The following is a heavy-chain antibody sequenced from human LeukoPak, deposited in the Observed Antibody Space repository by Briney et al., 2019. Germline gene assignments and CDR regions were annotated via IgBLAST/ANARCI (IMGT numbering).Heavy chain of an antibody. J-gene: IGHJ4*02. CDR2: IYYSGST. CDR3: ARQSYSSSSFDFDY. CDR1: GGSFSGYY. V-gene: IGHV4-59*08. Sequence: SETLSLTCAVYGGSFSGYYWSWIRQSPGKGLEWIGYIYYSGSTNYNPSLKSRVTISVDTSKNQFSLKLSSVTAADTAVYYCARQSYSSSSFDFDYWGQGTLVTVSS. D-gene: IGHD6-6*01.